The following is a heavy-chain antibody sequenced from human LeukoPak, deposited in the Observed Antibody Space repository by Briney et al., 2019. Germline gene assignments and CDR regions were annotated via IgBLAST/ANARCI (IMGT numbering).Heavy chain of an antibody. J-gene: IGHJ4*02. D-gene: IGHD5-18*01. CDR1: GYTFTGYH. CDR3: ARGWIQLWPPLDS. Sequence: ASVTVSCKASGYTFTGYHMHWVRQAPGQGLEWMGWIRPYSGGTNYAQRFQGRVTMTRDTSISTAFMELSRLRSDDTAVYYCARGWIQLWPPLDSWGQGTLVTVSS. V-gene: IGHV1-2*02. CDR2: IRPYSGGT.